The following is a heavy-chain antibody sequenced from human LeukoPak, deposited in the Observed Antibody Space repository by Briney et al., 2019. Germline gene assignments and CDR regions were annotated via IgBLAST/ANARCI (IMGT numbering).Heavy chain of an antibody. J-gene: IGHJ4*02. V-gene: IGHV4-38-2*01. CDR2: IYHSGST. D-gene: IGHD5-18*01. CDR3: AISSGGYSYGLDY. Sequence: SETLSLTCAVSGYSISSGSYWGWIRPPPGKGLEWIGSIYHSGSTYYNPSLKSRVTRSVDTSKNQFSLKLSSVTAADTAVYYCAISSGGYSYGLDYWGQGTLVTVSS. CDR1: GYSISSGSY.